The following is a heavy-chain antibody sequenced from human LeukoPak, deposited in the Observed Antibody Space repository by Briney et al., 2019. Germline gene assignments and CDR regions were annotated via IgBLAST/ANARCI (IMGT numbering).Heavy chain of an antibody. CDR1: VFTFSSYP. J-gene: IGHJ4*02. D-gene: IGHD6-19*01. CDR3: AKALTVAGTFSFGY. V-gene: IGHV3-23*01. CDR2: ISGSGGST. Sequence: GGSVRFSCAASVFTFSSYPMTWFPRAPGKGREGFSAISGSGGSTYYADSVKGRFTISRDNSKNTLYLQMNSLRAEDTAVYYCAKALTVAGTFSFGYWGQGTLVTVSS.